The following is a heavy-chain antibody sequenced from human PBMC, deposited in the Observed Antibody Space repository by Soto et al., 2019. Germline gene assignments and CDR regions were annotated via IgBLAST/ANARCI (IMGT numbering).Heavy chain of an antibody. V-gene: IGHV3-73*01. D-gene: IGHD3-3*01. Sequence: EVQLVESGGDLVQPGGSLKLSCVASGFAFNDSTIHWVRQASGKGLEWLGRMRGRRNNYAAAYGASVKGRITMSRDDSQDTAYLQINSLRTEDTAVYYCTRSAGHFGLPPIGGVYYTYYMDVWGKGTTVTVSS. J-gene: IGHJ6*03. CDR1: GFAFNDST. CDR3: TRSAGHFGLPPIGGVYYTYYMDV. CDR2: MRGRRNNYAA.